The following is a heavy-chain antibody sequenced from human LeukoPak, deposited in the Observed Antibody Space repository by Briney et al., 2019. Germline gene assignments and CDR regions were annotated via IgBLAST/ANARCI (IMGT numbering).Heavy chain of an antibody. J-gene: IGHJ6*02. Sequence: GGSLRLSCAASGFTFSSYAMHWVRQAPGKGLEWAAVISYDGSNKYYADSVKGRFTISRDNSKNTLYLQMNSLRAEDTAVYYCARARSSGGYYYYYGMDVWGQGTTVTVSS. V-gene: IGHV3-30-3*01. D-gene: IGHD6-19*01. CDR2: ISYDGSNK. CDR3: ARARSSGGYYYYYGMDV. CDR1: GFTFSSYA.